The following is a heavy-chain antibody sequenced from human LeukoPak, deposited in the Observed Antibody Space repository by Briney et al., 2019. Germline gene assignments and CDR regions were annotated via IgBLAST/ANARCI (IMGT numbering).Heavy chain of an antibody. CDR1: GFTFSNYG. D-gene: IGHD5-12*01. V-gene: IGHV3-23*01. Sequence: PGGSLRLSWAASGFTFSNYGMSWVRQAPGKGLEWVSAINNSGGGTFYADSVKGRFTISRDNSKNTLYLQMSSLRADDTAVYYCARTLSGYDYWGQGTLVTVSS. CDR2: INNSGGGT. CDR3: ARTLSGYDY. J-gene: IGHJ4*02.